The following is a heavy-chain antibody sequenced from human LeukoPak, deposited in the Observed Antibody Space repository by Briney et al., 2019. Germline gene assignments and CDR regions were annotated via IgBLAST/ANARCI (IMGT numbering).Heavy chain of an antibody. CDR2: ISSNGGST. Sequence: GGSLRLSCAASGSTFSSYAMHWVRQAPGKGLEYVSGISSNGGSTYYAGSVKGRFTISRDNSKNTVNLQMGSLRIEVTAVYHCARMTLYGSGTVDWGQGILVTVSS. CDR3: ARMTLYGSGTVD. D-gene: IGHD3-10*01. CDR1: GSTFSSYA. J-gene: IGHJ4*02. V-gene: IGHV3-64*02.